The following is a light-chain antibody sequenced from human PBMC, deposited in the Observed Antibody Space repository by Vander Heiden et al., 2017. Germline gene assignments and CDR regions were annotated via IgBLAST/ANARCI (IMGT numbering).Light chain of an antibody. CDR1: QSISYH. Sequence: IVLTQSPVTLSVSPGERVTLSCRAGQSISYHLGWYQDQPGQSPRLLIYDASTRATGIPARFSGSGSGTEFTLTISSLQSEDFAVYYCQHYHKWPHTFGGGTRVEIK. J-gene: IGKJ4*01. CDR3: QHYHKWPHT. V-gene: IGKV3-15*01. CDR2: DAS.